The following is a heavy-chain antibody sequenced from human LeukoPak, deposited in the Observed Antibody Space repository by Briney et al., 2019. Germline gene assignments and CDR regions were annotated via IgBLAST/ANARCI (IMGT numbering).Heavy chain of an antibody. D-gene: IGHD6-13*01. CDR1: GFTFNSYE. J-gene: IGHJ4*02. V-gene: IGHV3-48*03. CDR2: ISSSGSTI. Sequence: GGSLRLSCAASGFTFNSYEMNWVRQAPGKGLEWVSYISSSGSTIYYADSVKGRFTISRDNAKNSLYLQMNSLRAEDTAVYYCARVRGPYSSSWYYFDYWGQGTLVTVSS. CDR3: ARVRGPYSSSWYYFDY.